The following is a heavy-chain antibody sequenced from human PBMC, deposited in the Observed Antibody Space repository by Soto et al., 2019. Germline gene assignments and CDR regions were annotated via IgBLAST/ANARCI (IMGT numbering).Heavy chain of an antibody. CDR1: GGSISSYY. CDR2: IYHSGST. D-gene: IGHD3-3*01. J-gene: IGHJ6*03. CDR3: ATRAADYDFWSGYYSYYYYMDV. Sequence: SETLSLTCTVSGGSISSYYWSWIRQPPGKGLEWIGYIYHSGSTNYNPSLKSRVTISVDTSKNQFSLKLSSVTAADTAVYYCATRAADYDFWSGYYSYYYYMDVWGKGTTVTVSS. V-gene: IGHV4-59*08.